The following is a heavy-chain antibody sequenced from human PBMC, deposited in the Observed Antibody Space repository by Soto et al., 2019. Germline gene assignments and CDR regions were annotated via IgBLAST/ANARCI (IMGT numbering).Heavy chain of an antibody. V-gene: IGHV3-23*01. CDR2: ISGSGGST. CDR1: GFPFSSYA. Sequence: PGRSLRLSGAASGFPFSSYAMRWVRQSPGKGLEWVSAISGSGGSTYYADSVKGRFTISIDNSKNTLYLQMNSLRAEDTAVYYCAKDRYIAAAGTPYYDYYGMDVWGQGTTVTVSS. CDR3: AKDRYIAAAGTPYYDYYGMDV. J-gene: IGHJ6*02. D-gene: IGHD6-13*01.